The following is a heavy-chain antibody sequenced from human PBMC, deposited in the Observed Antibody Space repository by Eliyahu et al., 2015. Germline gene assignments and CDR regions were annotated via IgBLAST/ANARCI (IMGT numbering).Heavy chain of an antibody. CDR1: FTVXSNX. Sequence: EVQLVESGGGLVQPGFTVXSNXXSXVRQAPGKGLEWVSVIYSGGSTYYADSVKGRFTISRDNSKNTLYLQMNSLRAEDTAVYYCARATIGSGSYIPFSLSYGMDVWGQGTTVTVSS. CDR3: ARATIGSGSYIPFSLSYGMDV. CDR2: IYSGGST. D-gene: IGHD3-10*01. V-gene: IGHV3-66*01. J-gene: IGHJ6*02.